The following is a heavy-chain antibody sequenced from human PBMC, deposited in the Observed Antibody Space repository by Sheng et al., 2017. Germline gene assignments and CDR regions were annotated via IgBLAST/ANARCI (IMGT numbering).Heavy chain of an antibody. Sequence: EVQLVESGGGLVQPGGSLRLSCAASGFTFSSYEMNWVRQAPGKGLEWVSYISSSGSTIYYADSVKGRFTISRDNAKNSLYLQMNSLRAEDTAVYYCARHTPDYYDSSGYSLWGQGTLVT. V-gene: IGHV3-48*03. CDR3: ARHTPDYYDSSGYSL. CDR2: ISSSGSTI. D-gene: IGHD3-22*01. J-gene: IGHJ4*02. CDR1: GFTFSSYE.